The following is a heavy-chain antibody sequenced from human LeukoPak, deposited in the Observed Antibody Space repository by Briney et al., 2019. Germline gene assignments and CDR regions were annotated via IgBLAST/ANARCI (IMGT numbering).Heavy chain of an antibody. V-gene: IGHV4-59*01. D-gene: IGHD1-1*01. Sequence: PSETLSLTCTVAGGSISSYYWSWIRQLPGKGLEWIGYIYYSGSTNYNPSLKSRVTISVDTSKNQFSLKLSSVTAADTAVYYCARLSPRTATRSPSFDPWGQGTLVTVSS. CDR3: ARLSPRTATRSPSFDP. CDR1: GGSISSYY. J-gene: IGHJ5*02. CDR2: IYYSGST.